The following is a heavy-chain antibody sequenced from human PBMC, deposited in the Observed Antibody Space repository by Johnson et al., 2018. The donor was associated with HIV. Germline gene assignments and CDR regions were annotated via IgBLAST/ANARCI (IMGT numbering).Heavy chain of an antibody. V-gene: IGHV3-30*04. CDR1: GFTFSSYA. D-gene: IGHD6-6*01. CDR2: ISYDGSNK. CDR3: AKDVGGWELVLDAFDI. Sequence: QVQLVESGGGVVQPGRSLRLSCAASGFTFSSYAVHWVRQAPGKGLEWVAVISYDGSNKYYADSVKGRFTISRDNSKNTLYLQMNSLRAEDTAVYYCAKDVGGWELVLDAFDIWGQGTMVTVSS. J-gene: IGHJ3*02.